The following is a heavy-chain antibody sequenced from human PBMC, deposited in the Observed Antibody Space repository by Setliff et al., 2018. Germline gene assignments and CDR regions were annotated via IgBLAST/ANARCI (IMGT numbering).Heavy chain of an antibody. Sequence: PSETLSLTCAAYGGTFSDYHWTWIRQSPEKGLEWIGEINHRGSTNYNPSPKSRVTISIDTSKDQFSLKLISMTAADTAVYYCARGRNIAARLLDSWGQGTLVTVSS. V-gene: IGHV4-34*01. J-gene: IGHJ4*02. CDR3: ARGRNIAARLLDS. CDR2: INHRGST. D-gene: IGHD6-6*01. CDR1: GGTFSDYH.